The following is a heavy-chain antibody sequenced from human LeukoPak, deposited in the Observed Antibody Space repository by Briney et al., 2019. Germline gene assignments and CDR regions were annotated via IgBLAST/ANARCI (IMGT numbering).Heavy chain of an antibody. Sequence: SETLSLTCTVSGRSISSSSYYWGWIRQPPGKGLEWIGSIYYSGSTYYNPSLKSRVTISVDTSKNQFSLKLSSVTAADTAVYYCARIEQSSWFDYWGQGTLVTVSS. CDR3: ARIEQSSWFDY. CDR2: IYYSGST. V-gene: IGHV4-39*07. CDR1: GRSISSSSYY. J-gene: IGHJ4*02. D-gene: IGHD2-2*01.